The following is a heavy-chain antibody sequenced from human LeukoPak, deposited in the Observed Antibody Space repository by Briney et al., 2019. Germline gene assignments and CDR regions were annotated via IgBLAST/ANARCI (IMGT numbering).Heavy chain of an antibody. CDR3: AKAKYGQAYFDY. CDR1: GFTFSSYA. V-gene: IGHV3-23*01. J-gene: IGHJ4*02. D-gene: IGHD2-2*01. CDR2: FSGGGAST. Sequence: GGSLRLSCAASGFTFSSYAMSWVRQAPGKGLEWVSGFSGGGASTYYADSVMGRFTISRDNSKNTLYLQMNTLRAEDTALCYCAKAKYGQAYFDYWGQGTLVTVSS.